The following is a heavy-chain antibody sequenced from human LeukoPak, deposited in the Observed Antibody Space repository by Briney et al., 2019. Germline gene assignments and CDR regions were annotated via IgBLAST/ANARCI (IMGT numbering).Heavy chain of an antibody. CDR2: IYYSGST. CDR3: ARHREPSIAAAGPGFDY. D-gene: IGHD6-13*01. J-gene: IGHJ4*02. CDR1: GGSISSYY. Sequence: PSETLSLTCTVSGGSISSYYWSWIRRPPGKELEWIGYIYYSGSTNYNPSLKSRVTISVDTSKNQFSLKLSSVTAADTAVYYCARHREPSIAAAGPGFDYWGQGTLVTVSS. V-gene: IGHV4-59*08.